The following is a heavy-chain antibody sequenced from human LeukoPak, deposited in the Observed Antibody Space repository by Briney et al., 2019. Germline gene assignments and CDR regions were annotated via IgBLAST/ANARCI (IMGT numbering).Heavy chain of an antibody. CDR3: ARVHKYCSGISCYRFDP. CDR1: GGSISSNY. V-gene: IGHV4-4*07. CDR2: MHSSGNT. D-gene: IGHD2-2*01. Sequence: SETLSLTCTVSGGSISSNYWSWIRQPAGKGLEWIGRMHSSGNTNYNPSLKSRVTMSVDTSKNQVSLKLSSVTAADTAVYYCARVHKYCSGISCYRFDPWGQGTLVTVSS. J-gene: IGHJ5*02.